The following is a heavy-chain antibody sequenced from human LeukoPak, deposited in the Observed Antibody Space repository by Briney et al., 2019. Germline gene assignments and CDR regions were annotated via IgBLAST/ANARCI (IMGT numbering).Heavy chain of an antibody. CDR3: GNKPDMSWRGGYCHVIDY. CDR2: INQSGTT. D-gene: IGHD5-18*01. V-gene: IGHV4-34*01. CDR1: GGSLSGLS. Sequence: SETLSLTCAVNGGSLSGLSWNWIRQSPGKGLEWIGEINQSGTTDYNPSLKNRVTMSVDTSKNQFSLKLTSVTAADTAVYFCGNKPDMSWRGGYCHVIDYWGQGTPVTVSS. J-gene: IGHJ4*02.